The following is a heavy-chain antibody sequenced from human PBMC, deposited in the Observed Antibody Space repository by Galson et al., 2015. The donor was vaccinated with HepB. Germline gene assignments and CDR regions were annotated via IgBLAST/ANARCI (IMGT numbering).Heavy chain of an antibody. CDR2: MNPNSGKS. Sequence: QSGAEVKKPGASVKVSCKASGYTFTSYDINWVRQATGQGLEWMGWMNPNSGKSNSVQKFRGRVTMTRDTSINAAYMELTGLTSEDTAVYYCARGGIYGVVPFLDWGQGTLVTVSS. J-gene: IGHJ4*02. D-gene: IGHD3-3*01. CDR3: ARGGIYGVVPFLD. V-gene: IGHV1-8*02. CDR1: GYTFTSYD.